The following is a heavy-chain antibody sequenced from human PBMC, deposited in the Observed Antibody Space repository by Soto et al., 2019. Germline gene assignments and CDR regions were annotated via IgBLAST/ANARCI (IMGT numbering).Heavy chain of an antibody. V-gene: IGHV3-30*03. J-gene: IGHJ5*02. CDR3: VRGGSNYAS. CDR1: GFTLSSHG. Sequence: QVQLVESGGGVVQPGGSLRLSCAASGFTLSSHGMQWVRQAPGKGLEWVAVVSYDGGTKYYADSVKGRFTISRDNSKNTLYLQMNSLRAEDTAVYYCVRGGSNYASWGQGTLVTVSS. D-gene: IGHD4-4*01. CDR2: VSYDGGTK.